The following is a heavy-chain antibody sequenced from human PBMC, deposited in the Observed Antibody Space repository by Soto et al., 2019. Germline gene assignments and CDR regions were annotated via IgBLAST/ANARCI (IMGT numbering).Heavy chain of an antibody. CDR3: ARGNYYDSLDYYYGMDV. J-gene: IGHJ6*02. D-gene: IGHD3-22*01. Sequence: VKVSCKASGYTFTSYGISWVRQAPGQGLEWMGWISAYIGNTNYAQKLQGRVTMTTDTSTSTAYMELRSLRSDDTAVYYCARGNYYDSLDYYYGMDVWGQGTTVTVSS. CDR1: GYTFTSYG. V-gene: IGHV1-18*01. CDR2: ISAYIGNT.